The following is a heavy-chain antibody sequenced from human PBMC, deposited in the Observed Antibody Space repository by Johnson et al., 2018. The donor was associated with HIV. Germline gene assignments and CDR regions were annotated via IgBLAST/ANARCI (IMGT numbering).Heavy chain of an antibody. CDR2: ISDDGTNT. Sequence: QVELVESGGGVVQPERSLRLSCAASEFSFSTYAMRWVRQAPGKGLEGVAVISDDGTNTDYADAVKGRFTISRDNSKNTLYLQMKSLRAEDTAVYYCVRDGNYYDRSGYRVDAFDVWGQGTMVTVSS. V-gene: IGHV3-30-3*01. J-gene: IGHJ3*01. CDR1: EFSFSTYA. CDR3: VRDGNYYDRSGYRVDAFDV. D-gene: IGHD3-22*01.